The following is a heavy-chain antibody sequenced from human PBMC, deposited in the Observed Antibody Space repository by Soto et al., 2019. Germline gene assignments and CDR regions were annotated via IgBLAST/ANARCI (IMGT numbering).Heavy chain of an antibody. CDR2: ISGSGGST. D-gene: IGHD2-2*01. Sequence: GGSLRLSCAASGFTFSSYAMSWVRQAPGKGLEWVSAISGSGGSTYYADSVKGRFTISRDNSKNTLYLQMNSLRAEDTGVYYCAKDGSDCSSTSCLGPGAFDYWGQGTLVTVSS. J-gene: IGHJ4*02. CDR1: GFTFSSYA. V-gene: IGHV3-23*01. CDR3: AKDGSDCSSTSCLGPGAFDY.